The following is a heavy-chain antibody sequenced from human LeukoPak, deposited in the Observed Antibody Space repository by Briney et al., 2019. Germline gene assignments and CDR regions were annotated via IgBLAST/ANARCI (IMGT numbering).Heavy chain of an antibody. J-gene: IGHJ4*02. CDR2: IYYSGST. CDR3: ARDPRGVVTGDYFDY. D-gene: IGHD4-23*01. V-gene: IGHV4-59*01. Sequence: SETLSLTCTVSGGSISSYYWSWIRQPPGKGLEWIGYIYYSGSTNYNPSLKSRVTISVDTSKNQFSLKLSSVTAADTAVYYCARDPRGVVTGDYFDYWGQGILVTVSS. CDR1: GGSISSYY.